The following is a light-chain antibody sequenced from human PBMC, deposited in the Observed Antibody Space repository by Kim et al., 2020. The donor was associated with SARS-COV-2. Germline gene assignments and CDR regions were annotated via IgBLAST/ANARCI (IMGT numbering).Light chain of an antibody. Sequence: LAQTVRITCQGDSLRSYYASWYQQKPGQAPVLVIYGKNNRPSGIPDRFSGSSSGNTASLTITGAQAEDEADYYCNSRDSSGNHYVFGTGTKVTVL. V-gene: IGLV3-19*01. CDR1: SLRSYY. CDR2: GKN. CDR3: NSRDSSGNHYV. J-gene: IGLJ1*01.